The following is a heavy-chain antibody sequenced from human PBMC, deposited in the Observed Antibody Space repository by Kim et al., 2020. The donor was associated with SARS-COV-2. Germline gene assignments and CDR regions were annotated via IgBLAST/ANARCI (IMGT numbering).Heavy chain of an antibody. D-gene: IGHD3-10*01. CDR3: ARVMGSGSYYGYNYAMDV. CDR2: MNVDSGNT. V-gene: IGHV1-8*01. CDR1: GFSFTSYD. Sequence: ASVKVSCKASGFSFTSYDIYWVRQATGQGLEWMGWMNVDSGNTGYVEKFRGRVMMTRDTSKSTAYVELSSLRSDDTAVYYCARVMGSGSYYGYNYAMDVWGQGTTVTVSS. J-gene: IGHJ6*02.